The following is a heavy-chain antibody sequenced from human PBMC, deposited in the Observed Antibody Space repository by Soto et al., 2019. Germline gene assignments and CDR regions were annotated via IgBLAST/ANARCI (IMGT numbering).Heavy chain of an antibody. V-gene: IGHV4-4*07. D-gene: IGHD3-3*01. CDR3: ARDNVWSGTHVLFES. CDR2: IYSSGNT. J-gene: IGHJ4*02. Sequence: SETLSVTCTVSGGSITNHFWSWIRQPAGKRLEWIGRIYSSGNTMYNPSLKSRVTMSIDTSKYQFSLTLSSVSAADTAIYFCARDNVWSGTHVLFESWGQGNLVT. CDR1: GGSITNHF.